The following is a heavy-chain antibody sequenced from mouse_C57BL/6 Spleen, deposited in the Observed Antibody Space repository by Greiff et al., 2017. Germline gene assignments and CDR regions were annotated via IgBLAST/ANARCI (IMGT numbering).Heavy chain of an antibody. CDR3: AYGYENAMDY. CDR1: GYSFTGYY. J-gene: IGHJ4*01. CDR2: INPSTGGT. Sequence: EVQLQQSGPELVKPGASVKISCKASGYSFTGYYMNWVKQSPEKSLEWIGEINPSTGGTTYNQKFKAKATLTVDKSSSTAYMQLKSLTSEDSAVYYCAYGYENAMDYWGQGTSVTVSS. V-gene: IGHV1-42*01. D-gene: IGHD2-2*01.